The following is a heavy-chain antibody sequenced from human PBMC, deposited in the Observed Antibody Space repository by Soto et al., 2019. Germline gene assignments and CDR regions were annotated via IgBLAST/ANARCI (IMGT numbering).Heavy chain of an antibody. CDR3: ASDARLPLNWVDP. D-gene: IGHD4-17*01. Sequence: EVQLVESGGGLVQPGGSLRLSCAASGFTFSSYSMNWVRQAPGQGLGWVSYISSTGSTIFYADSVKGRFTISRDNAKNSLYLPMNSLRDEDTAVYYCASDARLPLNWVDPWGQGTLVTVSS. V-gene: IGHV3-48*02. CDR1: GFTFSSYS. J-gene: IGHJ5*02. CDR2: ISSTGSTI.